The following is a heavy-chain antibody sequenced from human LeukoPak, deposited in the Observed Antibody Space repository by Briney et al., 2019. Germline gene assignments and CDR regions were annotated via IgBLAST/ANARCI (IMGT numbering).Heavy chain of an antibody. CDR2: IYYSGST. D-gene: IGHD1-26*01. V-gene: IGHV4-39*01. J-gene: IGHJ3*02. CDR3: ARYTSGSSDAFDI. Sequence: PSETLSLTCTVSGGSISSSSYYWGWIRQPPGKGLEWIGSIYYSGSTYYNPSLKSRVTISVDTSKNQFSLKLSSVTAADTAVYYCARYTSGSSDAFDIWGQGTMVTVSS. CDR1: GGSISSSSYY.